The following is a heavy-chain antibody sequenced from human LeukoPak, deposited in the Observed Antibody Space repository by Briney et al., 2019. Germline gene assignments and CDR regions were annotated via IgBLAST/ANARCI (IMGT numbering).Heavy chain of an antibody. CDR3: ARETSEAFDI. CDR2: IGSSSSSI. V-gene: IGHV3-21*01. CDR1: GFTFSSHX. Sequence: GFTFSSHXXNWVRQAPGEGLEWVSSIGSSSSSIYYADSVKGRFAISRDNAKNSLYLQMNSLRGEDTAVYYCARETSEAFDIWGQGTMVTVSS. J-gene: IGHJ3*02.